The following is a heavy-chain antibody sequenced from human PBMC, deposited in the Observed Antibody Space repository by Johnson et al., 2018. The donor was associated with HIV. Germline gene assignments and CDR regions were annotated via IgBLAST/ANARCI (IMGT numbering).Heavy chain of an antibody. CDR2: ISASGDST. J-gene: IGHJ3*02. D-gene: IGHD5-18*01. V-gene: IGHV3-23*04. CDR1: GFTFSSYA. CDR3: EPTVDTEMLGAFDN. Sequence: VQVVESGGDVVQPGGSLRLSCAASGFTFSSYAMSWVRQAPGKGLEWVSAISASGDSTYYADSVKGRFTISRDNSKNTLYLQMNSLRAEDTAVYYCEPTVDTEMLGAFDNWGQGKMVTVSS.